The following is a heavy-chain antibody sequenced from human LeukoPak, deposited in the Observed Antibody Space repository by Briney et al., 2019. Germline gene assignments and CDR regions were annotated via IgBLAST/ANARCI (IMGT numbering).Heavy chain of an antibody. CDR3: ARDLVGGIWSAGF. Sequence: ASVKVSCKASGYTFTDCYMYWVRQAPGQGLEWMGRITPNTGDTIYAQRFQGRATMTRDTSISAAYMELSSLTSDDTAIYYCARDLVGGIWSAGFWGQGTLVTVSS. CDR1: GYTFTDCY. CDR2: ITPNTGDT. D-gene: IGHD3-3*01. V-gene: IGHV1-2*06. J-gene: IGHJ4*02.